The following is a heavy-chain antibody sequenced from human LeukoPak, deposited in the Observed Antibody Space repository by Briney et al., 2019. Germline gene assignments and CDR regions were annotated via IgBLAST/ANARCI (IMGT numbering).Heavy chain of an antibody. Sequence: PSETLSLTCAVYGGSFSGYYWSWIRQPPGKGLEWIGEINHSGSTNYNPPLKSRVTISVDTSKNQFSLKLSSVTAADTAVYYCARVLGDPDWGQGTLVTVSS. D-gene: IGHD3-10*01. V-gene: IGHV4-34*01. CDR1: GGSFSGYY. CDR2: INHSGST. J-gene: IGHJ4*02. CDR3: ARVLGDPD.